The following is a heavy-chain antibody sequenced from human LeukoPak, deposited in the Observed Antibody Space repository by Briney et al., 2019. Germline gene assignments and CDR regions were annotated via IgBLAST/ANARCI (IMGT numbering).Heavy chain of an antibody. CDR2: IDPNSGGT. J-gene: IGHJ4*02. CDR1: GYTFTSFY. CDR3: ARGAGTSWFDY. Sequence: ASAKVSCKASGYTFTSFYMHWVRQAPGQGLEWMGWIDPNSGGTNFAQKFQGRVTMTRDTSITTAYMELSRLTSDDTAVYYCARGAGTSWFDYWGQGSLVIVSS. D-gene: IGHD6-13*01. V-gene: IGHV1-2*02.